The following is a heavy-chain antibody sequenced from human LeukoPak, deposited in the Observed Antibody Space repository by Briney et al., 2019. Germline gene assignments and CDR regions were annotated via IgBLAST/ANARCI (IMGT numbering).Heavy chain of an antibody. D-gene: IGHD3-22*01. Sequence: QPGGSLRLSCAASGFTVSSNYMSWVRQAPGKGLEWVSVIYSGGSTYYADSVKGRFTISRDNSKNTLYLQMNSLRAEDTAVYYCARDSSGYRANPDYWGQGTLVTVSS. V-gene: IGHV3-53*01. J-gene: IGHJ4*02. CDR1: GFTVSSNY. CDR2: IYSGGST. CDR3: ARDSSGYRANPDY.